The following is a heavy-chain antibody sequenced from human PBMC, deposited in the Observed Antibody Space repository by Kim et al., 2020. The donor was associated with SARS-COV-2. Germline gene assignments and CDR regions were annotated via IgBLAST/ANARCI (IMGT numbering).Heavy chain of an antibody. CDR3: AKHSNSSPLLYGMDV. CDR1: GFTFSSYV. D-gene: IGHD6-6*01. Sequence: GGSLRLSCAASGFTFSSYVMSWVRQAPGKGLEWVSTISGSGGSTYYADSVKGRFTISRDNSKNTLFLQMNSLRAEDTTLYYCAKHSNSSPLLYGMDVWGQGTTVTVSS. J-gene: IGHJ6*02. CDR2: ISGSGGST. V-gene: IGHV3-23*01.